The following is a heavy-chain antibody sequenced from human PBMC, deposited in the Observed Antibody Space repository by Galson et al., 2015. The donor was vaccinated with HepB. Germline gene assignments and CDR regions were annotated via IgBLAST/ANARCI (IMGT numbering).Heavy chain of an antibody. CDR3: ATDSDFWSGPYRSWFDP. V-gene: IGHV1-69*13. CDR2: IIPIFGTA. Sequence: SVKVSCKASGGTFSSYAISWVRQAPGQGLEWMGGIIPIFGTANYAQKFQGRVTITADESTSTAYVELSSLRSEDTAVYYCATDSDFWSGPYRSWFDPWGQGTLVTVSS. CDR1: GGTFSSYA. D-gene: IGHD3-3*01. J-gene: IGHJ5*02.